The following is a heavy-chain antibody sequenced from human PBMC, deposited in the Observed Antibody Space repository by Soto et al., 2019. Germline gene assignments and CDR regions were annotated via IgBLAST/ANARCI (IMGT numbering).Heavy chain of an antibody. CDR3: ARGPITIFGVVTNFDY. CDR2: IYYSGST. J-gene: IGHJ4*02. V-gene: IGHV4-59*01. D-gene: IGHD3-3*01. Sequence: SETLSLTCTVSGGSISSYYWSWIRQPPGKGLEWIGYIYYSGSTNYNPSLKSRVTISVDTSKNQFSLKLSSATAADTAVYYCARGPITIFGVVTNFDYWGQGTLVTVSS. CDR1: GGSISSYY.